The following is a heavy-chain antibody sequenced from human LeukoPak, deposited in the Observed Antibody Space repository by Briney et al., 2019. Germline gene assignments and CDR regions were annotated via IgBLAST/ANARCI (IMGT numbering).Heavy chain of an antibody. J-gene: IGHJ4*02. CDR3: ARGPYGRTGHYFDY. Sequence: SETLSLTCTVSGDSISGDYWSWIRQPAGKGLEWIGRIYSSGGTNHSPSLKSRVTMSVDTSKNQFSLEVSSVTAADTAVYYCARGPYGRTGHYFDYWGQGTLVTVSS. V-gene: IGHV4-4*07. CDR1: GDSISGDY. D-gene: IGHD4-17*01. CDR2: IYSSGGT.